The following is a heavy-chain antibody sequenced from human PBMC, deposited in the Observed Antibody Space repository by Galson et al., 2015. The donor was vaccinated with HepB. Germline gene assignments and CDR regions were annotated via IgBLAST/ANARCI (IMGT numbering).Heavy chain of an antibody. J-gene: IGHJ3*02. CDR2: IYQSGST. V-gene: IGHV4-4*02. Sequence: ETLSHTCAVSGASISSSNWWSWVRQPPGKGLEWIGEIYQSGSTHYNPSLRSRVTVSVDKSKSQFSLKVISLTAADTAVYYCARFGFDLDAFDIWGQGTVVSVSS. CDR3: ARFGFDLDAFDI. CDR1: GASISSSNW. D-gene: IGHD5-12*01.